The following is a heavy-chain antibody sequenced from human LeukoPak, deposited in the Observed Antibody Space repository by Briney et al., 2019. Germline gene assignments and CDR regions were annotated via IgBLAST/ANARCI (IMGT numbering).Heavy chain of an antibody. D-gene: IGHD3-16*02. CDR1: GFIFSSYG. CDR2: ISGSGGST. J-gene: IGHJ4*02. Sequence: GGTLRLSCAASGFIFSSYGMSWVRQAPGKGLEWISAISGSGGSTYYADSVKGRFTISRDNAKNSLYLQMNSLRAEDTAVYYCAKEPVSISWGYWGQGTLVTVSS. CDR3: AKEPVSISWGY. V-gene: IGHV3-23*01.